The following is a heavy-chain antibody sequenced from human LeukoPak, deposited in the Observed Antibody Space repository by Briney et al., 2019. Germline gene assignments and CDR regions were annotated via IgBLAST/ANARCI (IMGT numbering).Heavy chain of an antibody. Sequence: GGSLRLSCAASGFTFSSYTMSWVRQAPRKGLEWVSAISGSGGSTYYADSVKGRFTISRDNSKNTLYLQMNSLRAEDTAVYYCARVVPYYYYMDVWGKGTTVTVSS. J-gene: IGHJ6*03. CDR3: ARVVPYYYYMDV. CDR1: GFTFSSYT. CDR2: ISGSGGST. V-gene: IGHV3-23*01.